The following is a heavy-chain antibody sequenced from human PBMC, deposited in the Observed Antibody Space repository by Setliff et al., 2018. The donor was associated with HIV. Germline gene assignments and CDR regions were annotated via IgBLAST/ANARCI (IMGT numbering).Heavy chain of an antibody. V-gene: IGHV6-1*01. D-gene: IGHD6-13*01. CDR1: GDSVSNYSAA. J-gene: IGHJ4*02. Sequence: SQTLSLPCAISGDSVSNYSAAWNWIRQSPSRGLEWLGRTFHRSKWYSDYAESVRSRITINPDTSKNQLSLQLHSGTPEDTAVYYCARSITTAGTVFDYWGQGTLVTVSS. CDR3: ARSITTAGTVFDY. CDR2: TFHRSKWYS.